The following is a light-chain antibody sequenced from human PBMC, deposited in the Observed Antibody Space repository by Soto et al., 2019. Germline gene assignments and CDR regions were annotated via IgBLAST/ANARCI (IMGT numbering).Light chain of an antibody. CDR3: QQYRT. Sequence: EIVMTQSPATLSVSPGERATLSCRASQSVSSNLAWYQQKPGQAPRLLIYGASTRATGIPARFSGSGSGTEFTLTISSLQSEDFAVYYCQQYRTFGQGTMV. CDR2: GAS. CDR1: QSVSSN. V-gene: IGKV3-15*01. J-gene: IGKJ1*01.